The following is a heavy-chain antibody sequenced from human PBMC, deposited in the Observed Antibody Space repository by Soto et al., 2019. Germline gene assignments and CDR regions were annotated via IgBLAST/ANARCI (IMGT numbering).Heavy chain of an antibody. CDR2: IIPIFGTA. V-gene: IGHV1-69*13. Sequence: ASVKVSCKASGGTFSTYAISWVRQAPGQGLEWMGGIIPIFGTANHARKFQGRVTITADESASTAYMELSSLRSEDTAVYYCARLGSSSWWGENYYYYGMDVWGQGTTVTVSS. D-gene: IGHD6-13*01. CDR3: ARLGSSSWWGENYYYYGMDV. J-gene: IGHJ6*02. CDR1: GGTFSTYA.